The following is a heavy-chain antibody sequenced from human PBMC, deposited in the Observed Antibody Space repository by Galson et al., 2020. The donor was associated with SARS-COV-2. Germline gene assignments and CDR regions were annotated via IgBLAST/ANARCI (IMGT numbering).Heavy chain of an antibody. V-gene: IGHV3-7*01. CDR1: GFTFNDFW. CDR3: SREGWQGGY. J-gene: IGHJ4*02. Sequence: SCEVSGFTFNDFWMSWFRQAPGKGLEWVANIKGDGSETNYADFVKGRFSISRDNAANSLYLQMNSLRVEDSAVYYCSREGWQGGYWGQGTRVTVSS. D-gene: IGHD6-19*01. CDR2: IKGDGSET.